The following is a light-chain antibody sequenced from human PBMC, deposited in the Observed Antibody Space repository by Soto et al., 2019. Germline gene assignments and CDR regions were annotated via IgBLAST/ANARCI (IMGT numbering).Light chain of an antibody. CDR2: EVS. V-gene: IGLV2-8*01. J-gene: IGLJ1*01. CDR3: NAQADNGKHV. Sequence: QSALTQPPSASGSPGQSVTISCTGNSNDVGHSSFISWYQQHPGKGPKLIIYEVSKRPSGVPDRFSGSKSGNTASLRVSGLQDEDEADYFCNAQADNGKHVFGTGTKVTVL. CDR1: SNDVGHSSF.